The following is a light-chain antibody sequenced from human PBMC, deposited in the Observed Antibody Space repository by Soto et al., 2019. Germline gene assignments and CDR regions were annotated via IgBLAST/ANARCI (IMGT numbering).Light chain of an antibody. Sequence: QSALTQPASVSGSPGQSITISCTGTSRDVGGYKYVSWYQQHPGKVPKLMIYEVSNRPSGISNRFSGSKSGNTASLTISGLQSEDEADYYCSSYTNSYTQVFGGETKVTVL. V-gene: IGLV2-14*01. CDR3: SSYTNSYTQV. J-gene: IGLJ2*01. CDR1: SRDVGGYKY. CDR2: EVS.